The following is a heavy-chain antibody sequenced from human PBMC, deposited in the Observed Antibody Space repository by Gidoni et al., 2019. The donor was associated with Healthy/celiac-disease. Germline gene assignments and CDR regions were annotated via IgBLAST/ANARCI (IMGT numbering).Heavy chain of an antibody. CDR1: GFTFSSYG. D-gene: IGHD3-3*01. CDR2: IWYDGSNK. Sequence: QVQLVESGGGVVQPGRSLRLSCAASGFTFSSYGMHWVRQAPGKGLEWVAVIWYDGSNKYYADSVKGRFTISRDNSKNTLYLQMNSLRAEDTAVYYCARDLRPGGFTSDYGMDVWGQGTTVTVSS. CDR3: ARDLRPGGFTSDYGMDV. J-gene: IGHJ6*02. V-gene: IGHV3-33*01.